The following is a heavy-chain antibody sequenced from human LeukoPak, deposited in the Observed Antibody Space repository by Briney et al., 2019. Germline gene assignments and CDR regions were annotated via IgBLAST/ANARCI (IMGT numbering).Heavy chain of an antibody. D-gene: IGHD6-13*01. CDR1: GYIFTSYW. J-gene: IGHJ4*02. V-gene: IGHV5-51*01. CDR2: IYPGDSDT. CDR3: ARQLAPTGIAAAGPFDY. Sequence: GESLKISCKGSGYIFTSYWIGWVRQMPGKGLEWMGIIYPGDSDTRYSPSFQGQVTISADKSISTAYLQWSSLKASDTAMYYCARQLAPTGIAAAGPFDYWGQGTLVTVSS.